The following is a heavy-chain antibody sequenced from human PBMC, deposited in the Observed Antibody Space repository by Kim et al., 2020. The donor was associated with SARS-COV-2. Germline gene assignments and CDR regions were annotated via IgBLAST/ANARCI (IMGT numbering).Heavy chain of an antibody. CDR2: IYTSGST. D-gene: IGHD3-10*01. CDR3: ARIGWFGEIDY. V-gene: IGHV4-61*02. CDR1: GGSISSGSYY. Sequence: SETLSLTCTVSGGSISSGSYYWSWIRQPAGKGLEWIGRIYTSGSTNYNPSLKSRVTISVDTSKNQFSLKLSSVTAADTAVYYCARIGWFGEIDYWGQGTLVTVSS. J-gene: IGHJ4*02.